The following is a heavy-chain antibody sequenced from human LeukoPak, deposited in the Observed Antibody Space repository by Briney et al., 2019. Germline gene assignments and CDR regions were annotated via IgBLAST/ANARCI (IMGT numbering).Heavy chain of an antibody. CDR1: GYTFTGYY. CDR2: INPNSGGT. J-gene: IGHJ6*02. D-gene: IGHD6-19*01. V-gene: IGHV1-2*02. Sequence: ASVKVSCKASGYTFTGYYMHWVRQAPGQGLEWMGWINPNSGGTNYAQKFQGRVTMTRDTSISTAYMELSRLRSDDTAVYYCARDLKQWLAQYYYYYYGMDVWGQGTTVTVSS. CDR3: ARDLKQWLAQYYYYYYGMDV.